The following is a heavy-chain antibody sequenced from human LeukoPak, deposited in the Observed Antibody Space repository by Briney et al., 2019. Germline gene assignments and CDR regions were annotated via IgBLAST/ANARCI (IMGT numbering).Heavy chain of an antibody. D-gene: IGHD6-19*01. J-gene: IGHJ4*02. Sequence: SETLSLTCTVSGGSIDDYYWSWIRQPAGKGLEWIGRIYTSGSTNYNPSLKSRVTMSVDTSKNQFSLKLSSVTAADTAVYYCARDGSDSSGWYGGVFDYWGQGTLVTVSS. CDR1: GGSIDDYY. V-gene: IGHV4-4*07. CDR3: ARDGSDSSGWYGGVFDY. CDR2: IYTSGST.